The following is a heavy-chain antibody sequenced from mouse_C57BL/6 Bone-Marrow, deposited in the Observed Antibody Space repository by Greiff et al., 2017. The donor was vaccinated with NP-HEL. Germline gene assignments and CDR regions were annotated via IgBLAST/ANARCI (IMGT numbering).Heavy chain of an antibody. J-gene: IGHJ3*01. CDR1: GFNIKNTY. CDR2: IDPANGNT. Sequence: EVKVVESVAELVRPGASVKLSCTASGFNIKNTYMHWVKQRPEQGLEWIGRIDPANGNTKYAPKFQGKATITADTSSNTAYLQLSSLTSEDTAIYYCARWGGLYYYGSSPWFAYWGQGTLVTVSA. D-gene: IGHD1-1*01. CDR3: ARWGGLYYYGSSPWFAY. V-gene: IGHV14-3*01.